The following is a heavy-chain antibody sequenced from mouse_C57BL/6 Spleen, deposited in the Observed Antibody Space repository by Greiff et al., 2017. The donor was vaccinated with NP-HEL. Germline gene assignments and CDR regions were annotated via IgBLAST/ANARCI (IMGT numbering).Heavy chain of an antibody. D-gene: IGHD4-1*01. CDR2: ISDGGSYT. CDR1: GFTFSSYA. J-gene: IGHJ2*01. Sequence: EVKLVESGGGLVKPGGSLKLSCAASGFTFSSYAMSWVRQTPEKRLEWVATISDGGSYTYYPDNVKGRFPISRDNAKNNLYLQMSHLKSEDTAMYYCARDGLGRDYFDYWGQGTTLTVSS. CDR3: ARDGLGRDYFDY. V-gene: IGHV5-4*01.